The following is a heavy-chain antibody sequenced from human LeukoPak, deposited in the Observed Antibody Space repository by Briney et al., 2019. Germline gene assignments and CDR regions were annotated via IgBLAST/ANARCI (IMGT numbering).Heavy chain of an antibody. D-gene: IGHD3-9*01. V-gene: IGHV1-24*01. CDR1: GYTLTELS. CDR3: ATVGALRYFDWLLYFDY. J-gene: IGHJ4*02. Sequence: ASVKVSCKVSGYTLTELSMHWVRQAPGKGLEWMGGFDPEDGETIYAQKFQGRVTMTEDTSTDTACMELSSLRSEDTAVYYCATVGALRYFDWLLYFDYWGQGTLVTVSS. CDR2: FDPEDGET.